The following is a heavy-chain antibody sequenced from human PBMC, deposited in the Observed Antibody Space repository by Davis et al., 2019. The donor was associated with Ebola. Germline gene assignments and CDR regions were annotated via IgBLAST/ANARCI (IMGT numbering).Heavy chain of an antibody. J-gene: IGHJ6*02. V-gene: IGHV4-34*01. CDR3: ARNFNFWSGYSPRYYYYYGMDV. CDR2: ITHSGST. Sequence: MPSETLSLTCAVYGGSFSGYYWSWIRQPPGKGLEWIAEITHSGSTNYNPSLKSRVTISVDTSKNQFSLKLSSVTAADTAVYYCARNFNFWSGYSPRYYYYYGMDVWGQGTTVTVSS. CDR1: GGSFSGYY. D-gene: IGHD3-3*01.